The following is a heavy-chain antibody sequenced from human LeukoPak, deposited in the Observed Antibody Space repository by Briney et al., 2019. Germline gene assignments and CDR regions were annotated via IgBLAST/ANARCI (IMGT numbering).Heavy chain of an antibody. D-gene: IGHD2-21*02. Sequence: ASVKVSCKASGGTFSSYAISWVRQAPGQGLEWMGGIIPIFGTANYAQKFQGRVTITADESTSTAYMELSSLRSDDTAVYYCARDYCGGDCHLGGDGMDVWGQGTTVTVSS. CDR3: ARDYCGGDCHLGGDGMDV. V-gene: IGHV1-69*01. CDR2: IIPIFGTA. J-gene: IGHJ6*02. CDR1: GGTFSSYA.